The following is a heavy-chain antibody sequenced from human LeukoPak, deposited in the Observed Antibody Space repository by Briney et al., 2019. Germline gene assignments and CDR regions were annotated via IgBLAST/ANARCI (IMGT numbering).Heavy chain of an antibody. D-gene: IGHD3-10*01. J-gene: IGHJ4*02. CDR2: IKQDGSEK. V-gene: IGHV3-7*03. Sequence: GGSLRLSCAASRFTFSSYWLSWVRQAQGKGLEWVANIKQDGSEKYYVDSVKGRFTISRDNAKNSLYLQMNSLRAEDTAVYYCASAYSGSGSYYDYWGQGTLVTVSS. CDR1: RFTFSSYW. CDR3: ASAYSGSGSYYDY.